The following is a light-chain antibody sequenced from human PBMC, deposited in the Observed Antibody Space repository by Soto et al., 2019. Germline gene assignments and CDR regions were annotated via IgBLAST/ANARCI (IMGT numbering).Light chain of an antibody. CDR2: GAS. J-gene: IGKJ5*01. CDR3: KQYKEWPPFT. CDR1: QSVSNN. Sequence: IVMTQSPATLSVSPGETATLSCRASQSVSNNVAWYQQKPGQAPRLLILGASTRATGIPARFSGSGSGTEITLSISSLQSEDFAVYYCKQYKEWPPFTFGQGTRLEIK. V-gene: IGKV3-15*01.